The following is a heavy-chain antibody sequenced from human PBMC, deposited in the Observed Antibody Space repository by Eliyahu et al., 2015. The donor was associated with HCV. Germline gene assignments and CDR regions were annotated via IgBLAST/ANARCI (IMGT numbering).Heavy chain of an antibody. Sequence: EVQLLESGGGLVQPGGSXRLSXAXSGFTFXRYAXSWVXQAPGKGLEWVSAISGSGSSTYYADSVKGRFTISRDNSKNTLYLQMNSLRAEDTAVYYCAKDVDSSGYDPPADYWGQGTLVTVSS. V-gene: IGHV3-23*01. CDR2: ISGSGSST. J-gene: IGHJ4*02. D-gene: IGHD3-22*01. CDR3: AKDVDSSGYDPPADY. CDR1: GFTFXRYA.